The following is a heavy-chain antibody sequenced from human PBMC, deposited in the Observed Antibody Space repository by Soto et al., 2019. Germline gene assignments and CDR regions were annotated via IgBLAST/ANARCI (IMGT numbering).Heavy chain of an antibody. D-gene: IGHD2-21*02. V-gene: IGHV3-23*01. J-gene: IGHJ4*02. Sequence: GGSLRLSCAASGFTFSSYAMSWVRQAPGKGLAWVSALSGSGGSTYYADSVKGRFTISRDNSKTTLYLQMNSLRAEDTAVYDCAKGVLAYWGGDCYYYFDYWGQGTLVTVSS. CDR2: LSGSGGST. CDR3: AKGVLAYWGGDCYYYFDY. CDR1: GFTFSSYA.